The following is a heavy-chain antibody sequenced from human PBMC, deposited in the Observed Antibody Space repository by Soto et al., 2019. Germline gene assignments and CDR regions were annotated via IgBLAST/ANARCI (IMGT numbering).Heavy chain of an antibody. CDR2: INRDGSST. J-gene: IGHJ3*02. CDR1: GFTFSSYW. D-gene: IGHD2-2*01. V-gene: IGHV3-74*01. Sequence: PGGSLRLSCAASGFTFSSYWMHWVRQAPGKGLVWVSSINRDGSSTSYVDSVKGRFTISRDNAENSLSLQMNSMRAEDTAVYYCARRWCGSSSCYGPDAFAIWGQGTMVTVSS. CDR3: ARRWCGSSSCYGPDAFAI.